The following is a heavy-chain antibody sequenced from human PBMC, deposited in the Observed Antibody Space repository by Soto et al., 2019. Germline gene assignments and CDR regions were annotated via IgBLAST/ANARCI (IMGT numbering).Heavy chain of an antibody. J-gene: IGHJ4*02. Sequence: GESLKISCKGSGHIFSNYWIGWVRQMHGKGLEWMVIIYPGDSDTRYSPSFQGQVPITVDNSINTAYLQWSRLNASDTAIYYCARQRLWGTSGYYYFENWGQGTLVTVSS. D-gene: IGHD3-22*01. CDR2: IYPGDSDT. CDR3: ARQRLWGTSGYYYFEN. CDR1: GHIFSNYW. V-gene: IGHV5-51*01.